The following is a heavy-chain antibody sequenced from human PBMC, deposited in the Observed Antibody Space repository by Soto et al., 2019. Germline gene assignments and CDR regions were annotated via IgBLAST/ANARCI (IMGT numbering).Heavy chain of an antibody. V-gene: IGHV5-51*01. Sequence: GESLKISCKHSGFNFPTFWIAWVRQMPGKGLEWMGTIYPDDSDTRYSPSFQGQVTISADKSIQTAYLQWGSLKASDTATYYCARSNSGSFLAFDIWGQGTMVTVSS. D-gene: IGHD1-26*01. CDR2: IYPDDSDT. CDR1: GFNFPTFW. CDR3: ARSNSGSFLAFDI. J-gene: IGHJ3*02.